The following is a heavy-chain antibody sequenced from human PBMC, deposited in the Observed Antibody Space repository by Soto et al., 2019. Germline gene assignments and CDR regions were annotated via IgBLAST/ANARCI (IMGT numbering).Heavy chain of an antibody. CDR1: GGSISSYY. D-gene: IGHD3-9*01. J-gene: IGHJ4*02. CDR2: IYYSGST. V-gene: IGHV4-59*01. CDR3: ARGTYVILTGYYYFDY. Sequence: SETLSLTYTVSGGSISSYYWSWIRQPPGKGLEWIGYIYYSGSTNYNPSLKSRVTISVDTSKNQFSLKLSSVTAADTAVYYCARGTYVILTGYYYFDYWGQGTLVTVSS.